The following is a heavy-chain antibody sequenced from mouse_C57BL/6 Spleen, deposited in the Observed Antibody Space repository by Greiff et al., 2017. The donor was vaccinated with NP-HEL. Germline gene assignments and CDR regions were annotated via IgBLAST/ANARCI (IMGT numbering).Heavy chain of an antibody. Sequence: VQLKESGPGLVQPSQSLSITCTVSGFSLTSYGVHWVRQSPGKGLEWLGVIWSGGSTDYNAAFISRLSISKDNSKSQVFFKMNSLQADDTAIYYCARSDYGSSYVGYWGQGTLVTVSA. CDR2: IWSGGST. CDR3: ARSDYGSSYVGY. V-gene: IGHV2-2*01. J-gene: IGHJ3*01. CDR1: GFSLTSYG. D-gene: IGHD1-1*01.